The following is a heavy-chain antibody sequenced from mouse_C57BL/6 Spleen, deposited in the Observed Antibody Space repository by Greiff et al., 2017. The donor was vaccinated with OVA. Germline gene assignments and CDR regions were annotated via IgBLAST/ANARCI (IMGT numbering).Heavy chain of an antibody. CDR3: ARTGHSNSFAY. CDR1: GYTFTDYY. Sequence: QVQLKESGAELVRPGASVKLSCKASGYTFTDYYINWVKQRPGQGLEWIARIYPGSGNTYYNEKFKGKATLTAEKSSSTAYMQLSSLTSEDSAVYFCARTGHSNSFAYWGQGTLVTVSA. CDR2: IYPGSGNT. V-gene: IGHV1-76*01. D-gene: IGHD2-5*01. J-gene: IGHJ3*01.